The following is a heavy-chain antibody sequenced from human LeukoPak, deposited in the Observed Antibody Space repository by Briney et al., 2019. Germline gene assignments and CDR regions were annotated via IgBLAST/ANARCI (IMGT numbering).Heavy chain of an antibody. CDR1: GDSISGNY. Sequence: TSETLSLTCTVSGDSISGNYWTWLRQPPGKGLAWIGYIYYSGSTDYNASLKSRVSISVDTSKNHFSLKLSSVTAADTAVYDCARLGDGDNLRYFDYWGQGTLVTVSS. V-gene: IGHV4-59*08. J-gene: IGHJ4*02. CDR3: ARLGDGDNLRYFDY. D-gene: IGHD5-24*01. CDR2: IYYSGST.